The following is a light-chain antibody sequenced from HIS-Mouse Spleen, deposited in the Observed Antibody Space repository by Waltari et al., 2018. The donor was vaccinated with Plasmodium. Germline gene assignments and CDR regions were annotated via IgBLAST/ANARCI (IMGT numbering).Light chain of an antibody. J-gene: IGKJ3*01. CDR1: QRVSSN. Sequence: EIVTTQSPATLSVAPGDRATPSCRASQRVSSNLAWYEQKPGQAPRLLIYGASTRATGIPARFSGSGSGTEFTLTISSLQSEDFAVYYCQQYNNWSFTFGPGTKVDIK. V-gene: IGKV3-15*01. CDR2: GAS. CDR3: QQYNNWSFT.